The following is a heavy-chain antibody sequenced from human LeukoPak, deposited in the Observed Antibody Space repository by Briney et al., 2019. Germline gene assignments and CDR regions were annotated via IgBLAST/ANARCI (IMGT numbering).Heavy chain of an antibody. D-gene: IGHD1-7*01. J-gene: IGHJ6*02. V-gene: IGHV4-59*11. Sequence: SETLSLNCTGSAGSISSHHWSWIRQPPGQGLEWIGHPHCSSSTNSNPSLNSRATISVDTSKNQFYLKPSSVTAADTAVYYCARDGWNCSTNYYCYGMDVWGQGTTVTVSS. CDR2: PHCSSST. CDR1: AGSISSHH. CDR3: ARDGWNCSTNYYCYGMDV.